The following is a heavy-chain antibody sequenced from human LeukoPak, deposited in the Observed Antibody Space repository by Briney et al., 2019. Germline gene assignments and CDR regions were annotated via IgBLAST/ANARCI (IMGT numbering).Heavy chain of an antibody. D-gene: IGHD3-3*01. CDR1: GASISSGTYY. Sequence: SKTLSLTCTVSGASISSGTYYWGWIRQPPGKGLEWIGSINYSGSTYHNPSLKSRVTMSVDTSKNQFSLKLSSVTAADTAVYYCARESHYDFWSGYYKGGHDAFDIWGQGTMVTVSS. V-gene: IGHV4-39*07. CDR3: ARESHYDFWSGYYKGGHDAFDI. J-gene: IGHJ3*02. CDR2: INYSGST.